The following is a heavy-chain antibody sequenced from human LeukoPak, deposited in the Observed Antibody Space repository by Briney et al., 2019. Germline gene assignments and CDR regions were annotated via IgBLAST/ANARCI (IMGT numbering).Heavy chain of an antibody. D-gene: IGHD5-18*01. CDR1: GFTFSSYA. Sequence: GGSLRLSCAASGFTFSSYAMHWVRQAPGKGLEWVAVISYDGSNKYYADSVKGRFTISRDNSKNTLFLQMNSLRAEDTAVYYCARDQYSYGYQFEYWGQGTPVTVSS. CDR3: ARDQYSYGYQFEY. J-gene: IGHJ4*02. CDR2: ISYDGSNK. V-gene: IGHV3-30-3*01.